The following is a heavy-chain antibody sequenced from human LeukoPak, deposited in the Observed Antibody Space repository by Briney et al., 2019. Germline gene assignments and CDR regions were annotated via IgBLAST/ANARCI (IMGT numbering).Heavy chain of an antibody. D-gene: IGHD3-10*01. CDR2: IIPIFGTA. J-gene: IGHJ4*02. CDR1: GGTFSSYA. V-gene: IGHV1-69*06. CDR3: AREIYYGSGSNIDY. Sequence: ASVKVSCKASGGTFSSYAISWVRQAPGQGLEWMGGIIPIFGTANYAQKFQGRVTITADKSTSTAYMELSRLRSDDTAVYYCAREIYYGSGSNIDYWGQGTLVTVSS.